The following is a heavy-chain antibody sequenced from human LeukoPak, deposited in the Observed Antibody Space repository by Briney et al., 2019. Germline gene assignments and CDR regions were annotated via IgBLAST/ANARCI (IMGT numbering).Heavy chain of an antibody. CDR3: ARDHDQRNYYYGMDV. V-gene: IGHV3-7*03. CDR2: INHNGNVN. CDR1: GFTFSSYW. D-gene: IGHD3-16*01. Sequence: GGSLRLSCAASGFTFSSYWMNWARQAPGKGLEWVASINHNGNVNYYVDSVKGRFTISRDNAKNSLYLQMSNLRAEDTAVYFCARDHDQRNYYYGMDVWGQGTTVTVSS. J-gene: IGHJ6*01.